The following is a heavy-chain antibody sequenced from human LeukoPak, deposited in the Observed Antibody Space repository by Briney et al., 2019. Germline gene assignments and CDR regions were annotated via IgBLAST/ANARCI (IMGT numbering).Heavy chain of an antibody. CDR3: ARDVVAAYYFDY. J-gene: IGHJ4*02. D-gene: IGHD2-21*01. CDR2: IIPILGIA. V-gene: IGHV1-69*04. CDR1: GGTFSSYA. Sequence: SVKVSCKASGGTFSSYAISWVRQAPGQGLEWMGRIIPILGIANYAQKFQGRVTITADKSTSTAYMELSSLRSKDTAVYYCARDVVAAYYFDYWGQGTLVTVSS.